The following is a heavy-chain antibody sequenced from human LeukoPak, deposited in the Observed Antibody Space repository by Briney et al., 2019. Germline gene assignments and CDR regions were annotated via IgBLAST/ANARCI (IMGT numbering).Heavy chain of an antibody. CDR1: GDNVSNNRAA. J-gene: IGHJ3*01. Sequence: SQTLSLTCAISGDNVSNNRAAWNRLRQSPSRGLEWLGRTYYRSKWYNDYAVSLRSRMTINPDTSKNQFSLQLNSVTPEDTAVYYCARDYIHARATIFDAFDVWGQGTVFTVSS. CDR2: TYYRSKWYN. CDR3: ARDYIHARATIFDAFDV. D-gene: IGHD5-24*01. V-gene: IGHV6-1*01.